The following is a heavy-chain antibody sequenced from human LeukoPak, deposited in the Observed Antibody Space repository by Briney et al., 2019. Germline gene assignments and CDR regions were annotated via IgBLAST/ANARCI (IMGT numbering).Heavy chain of an antibody. D-gene: IGHD1-1*01. CDR1: GFPFSTYN. CDR3: ASPSPPTGTTDGFDY. J-gene: IGHJ4*02. Sequence: PGGSLRLSCVASGFPFSTYNVHWVRQAPGKGLEWISYISSTSNTIYYGDSVKGRFIVSRDNAKNSLYLQMNSLRVEDTAVYYCASPSPPTGTTDGFDYWGQGTLVAVS. V-gene: IGHV3-48*01. CDR2: ISSTSNTI.